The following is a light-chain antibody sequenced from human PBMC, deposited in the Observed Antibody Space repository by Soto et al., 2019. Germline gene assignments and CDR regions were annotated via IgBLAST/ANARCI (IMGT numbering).Light chain of an antibody. CDR2: DVS. J-gene: IGLJ1*01. CDR1: SSDVGGYNY. Sequence: QSVLAQPASVSGSPGQSISISCTGTSSDVGGYNYVSWYQQHPGKAPKLMIYDVSYRPSGVSNRFSGSKSGNTASLTISGLQAEDEADYYCNSYTSSSTLYVFGTGTKATVL. CDR3: NSYTSSSTLYV. V-gene: IGLV2-14*01.